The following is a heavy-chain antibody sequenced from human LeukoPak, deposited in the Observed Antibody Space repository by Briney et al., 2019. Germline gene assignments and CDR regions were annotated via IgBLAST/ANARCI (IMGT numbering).Heavy chain of an antibody. CDR3: ARDAPIPVYYDSSGYRINGYFDL. CDR2: INSDGSST. D-gene: IGHD3-22*01. V-gene: IGHV3-74*01. Sequence: GGSLRLSCAASGFTFSSYWMHWVRQAPGKGLVWVSRINSDGSSTSYADSVKGRFTISRDNAKNTLYLQMNSLRAEDTAVYYCARDAPIPVYYDSSGYRINGYFDLWGRGTLVTVSS. J-gene: IGHJ2*01. CDR1: GFTFSSYW.